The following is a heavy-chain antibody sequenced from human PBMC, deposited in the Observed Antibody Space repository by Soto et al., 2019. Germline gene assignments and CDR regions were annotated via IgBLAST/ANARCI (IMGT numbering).Heavy chain of an antibody. Sequence: EVQLLESGGGLVQPGGSLRLSCAASGFTFSSYAMSWVRQAPGKGLEWVSAVSGSGGNTYFADSVDGRFTLSRDNSKNTLYLQMNSLRAEDTAVYYCAKSLGEIAVAGTRYFDLWGRGTLVTVSS. CDR2: VSGSGGNT. J-gene: IGHJ2*01. CDR1: GFTFSSYA. CDR3: AKSLGEIAVAGTRYFDL. D-gene: IGHD6-19*01. V-gene: IGHV3-23*01.